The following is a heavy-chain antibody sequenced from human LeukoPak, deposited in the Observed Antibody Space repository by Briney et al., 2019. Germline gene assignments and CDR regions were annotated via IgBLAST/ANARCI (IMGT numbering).Heavy chain of an antibody. CDR3: AKGTGYSSSPFDY. Sequence: PGGSLRLSCAASGFTFDDYARHWVRQAPGKGLEWVSGISWNSGIIDYADSVKGRFTISRDNAKNSLYMQMNSVRPEDTALYYCAKGTGYSSSPFDYWGQGTLVTVSS. J-gene: IGHJ4*02. CDR2: ISWNSGII. D-gene: IGHD6-6*01. V-gene: IGHV3-9*01. CDR1: GFTFDDYA.